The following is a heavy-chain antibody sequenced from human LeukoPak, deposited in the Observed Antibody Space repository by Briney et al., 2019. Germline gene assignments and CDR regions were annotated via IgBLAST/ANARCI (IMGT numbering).Heavy chain of an antibody. J-gene: IGHJ4*02. CDR3: ARGVFRYFDY. CDR1: GGSISSYY. CDR2: IYYSGST. V-gene: IGHV4-59*01. Sequence: SETLSLTCTVSGGSISSYYWGWIRQPPGKGLEWIGYIYYSGSTNYNPSLRSRVTISVDTSKNQFSLKLSSATAADTAVYYCARGVFRYFDYWGQGTLVTVSS. D-gene: IGHD6-13*01.